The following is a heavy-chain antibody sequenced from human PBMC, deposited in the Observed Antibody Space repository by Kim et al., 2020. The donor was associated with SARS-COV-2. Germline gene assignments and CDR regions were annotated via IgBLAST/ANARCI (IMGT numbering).Heavy chain of an antibody. Sequence: YADSVNGRFTISRDNAKNTLYLQMNSLRVEDTAVYFCVRPLIGPFSLASGSWGQGTLVTVSS. V-gene: IGHV3-74*01. J-gene: IGHJ5*02. CDR3: VRPLIGPFSLASGS. D-gene: IGHD5-12*01.